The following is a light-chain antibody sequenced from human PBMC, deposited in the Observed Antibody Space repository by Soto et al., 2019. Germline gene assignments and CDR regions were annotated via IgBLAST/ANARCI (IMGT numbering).Light chain of an antibody. CDR2: NTS. CDR3: LLYYGGAQPSWV. V-gene: IGLV7-43*01. Sequence: QAVVTQEPSLTVSPGGTVTLTCASSTGAVTSGYYPNWFQQKPGQAPRALIYNTSNKHSWTPARFSGSLLGGKAALTLSGVQPEDEAEYYCLLYYGGAQPSWVFGTGTKVTVL. J-gene: IGLJ1*01. CDR1: TGAVTSGYY.